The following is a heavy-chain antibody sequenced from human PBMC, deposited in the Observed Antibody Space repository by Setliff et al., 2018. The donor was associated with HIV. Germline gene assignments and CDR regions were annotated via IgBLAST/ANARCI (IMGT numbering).Heavy chain of an antibody. V-gene: IGHV3-23*01. J-gene: IGHJ4*02. CDR1: GFTFSNYA. CDR2: ITQTGDNT. D-gene: IGHD3-10*01. Sequence: GGSLRLSCVASGFTFSNYAMNWVRQAPGKGLEWVSGITQTGDNTYYADSVKGRFVISRDNSKNTLYLQVSSLRAEDTAVYYCAKKTAAYTSGSWLHYWGQGTLVTVSS. CDR3: AKKTAAYTSGSWLHY.